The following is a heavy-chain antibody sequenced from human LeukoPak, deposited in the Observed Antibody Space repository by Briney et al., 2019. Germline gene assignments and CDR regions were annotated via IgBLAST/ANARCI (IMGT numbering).Heavy chain of an antibody. CDR2: IYYSGST. CDR3: ASTRYCSGGSCYSAPTIDY. V-gene: IGHV4-30-4*01. D-gene: IGHD2-15*01. CDR1: GGSFSGYY. J-gene: IGHJ4*02. Sequence: SETLSLTCAVYGGSFSGYYWSWIRQPPGKGLEWIGYIYYSGSTYYNPSLKSRVTISVDTSKNQFSLKLSSVTAADTAVYYCASTRYCSGGSCYSAPTIDYWGQGTLVTVSS.